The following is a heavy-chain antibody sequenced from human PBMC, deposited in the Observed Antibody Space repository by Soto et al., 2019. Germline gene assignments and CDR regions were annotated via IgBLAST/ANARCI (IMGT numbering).Heavy chain of an antibody. Sequence: PGGSLRLSCAASGFTFSSYAMSWVRQAPGKGLEWVSAISGSGGSTYYADTVKGRFTISRDNSKNTLYLQMNSLRAEDTAVYYCAKDRSPYYDILTGTPGVFDYWGQGTLVTVSS. V-gene: IGHV3-23*01. CDR2: ISGSGGST. J-gene: IGHJ4*02. D-gene: IGHD3-9*01. CDR1: GFTFSSYA. CDR3: AKDRSPYYDILTGTPGVFDY.